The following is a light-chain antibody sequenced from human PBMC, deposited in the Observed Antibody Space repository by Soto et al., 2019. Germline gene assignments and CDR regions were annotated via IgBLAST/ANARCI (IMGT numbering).Light chain of an antibody. J-gene: IGLJ1*01. CDR1: SSDVGGYNY. CDR3: SSYTCTSTRV. Sequence: QSALTQPASVSGSPGQSITISCTGTSSDVGGYNYVSWYQQHPGKAPKLMIYDVSDRPSGVSNRFSGSKSGNTASLTISGLQAEGEAEYYCSSYTCTSTRVFGCVTKLTVL. CDR2: DVS. V-gene: IGLV2-14*03.